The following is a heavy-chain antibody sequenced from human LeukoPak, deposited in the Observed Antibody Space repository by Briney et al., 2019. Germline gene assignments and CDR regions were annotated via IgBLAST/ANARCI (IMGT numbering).Heavy chain of an antibody. D-gene: IGHD5-18*01. CDR1: GFSFSSYA. J-gene: IGHJ4*02. CDR2: ISGSGDNT. V-gene: IGHV3-23*01. Sequence: GGSLRLSCAASGFSFSSYAMNWVRQAPGKGLEWVSTISGSGDNTHYTDSVKGRFTISRDNAKNTLYLQMNSLRAEDTAVYFCVNGYTYGQYWGQGTLVTVSS. CDR3: VNGYTYGQY.